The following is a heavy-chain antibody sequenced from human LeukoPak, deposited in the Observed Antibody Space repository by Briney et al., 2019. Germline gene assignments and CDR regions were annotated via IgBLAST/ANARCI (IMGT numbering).Heavy chain of an antibody. CDR1: GYTLSEFS. CDR3: ATHPRTIDFWSDYTYYFDY. Sequence: ASVKVSCKLSGYTLSEFSVHWVRLAPGKGLEWMGGFAPEHGETIYAQRLQGRISITEDTSTDTSYMELNNLRSEDTALYFCATHPRTIDFWSDYTYYFDYWGQGTLVTVSS. D-gene: IGHD3-3*01. CDR2: FAPEHGET. V-gene: IGHV1-24*01. J-gene: IGHJ4*02.